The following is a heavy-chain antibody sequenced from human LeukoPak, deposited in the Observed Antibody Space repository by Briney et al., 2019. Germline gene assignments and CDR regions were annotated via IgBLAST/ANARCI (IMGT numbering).Heavy chain of an antibody. V-gene: IGHV4-61*08. J-gene: IGHJ4*02. CDR3: ALLQSPPPLDH. Sequence: KPSETLSLTCTVSGVSVSSNGYFWNWIRQPPGKGLEWIGYIYNREGTNYNPSLKSRVTISVDTSNNMFSLRLSSVTAADTAVYFWALLQSPPPLDHWGPGTLVTVSS. CDR1: GVSVSSNGYF. CDR2: IYNREGT. D-gene: IGHD1-26*01.